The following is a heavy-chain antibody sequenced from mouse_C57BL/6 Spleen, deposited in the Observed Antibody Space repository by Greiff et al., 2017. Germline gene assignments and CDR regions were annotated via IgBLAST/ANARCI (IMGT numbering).Heavy chain of an antibody. CDR2: IRSKSSFYAT. V-gene: IGHV10-3*01. CDR1: GFSFIPYA. J-gene: IGHJ2*01. Sequence: GGGLVQPKGSLKLSCAASGFSFIPYAMHWVRQAPGKGLEWVARIRSKSSFYATYYVDSVIDRFTISSDDSQSMLYLQMNNLKTEDAAMYYCVRAAAVADYFDYWGQGTTLTVSS. CDR3: VRAAAVADYFDY. D-gene: IGHD1-1*01.